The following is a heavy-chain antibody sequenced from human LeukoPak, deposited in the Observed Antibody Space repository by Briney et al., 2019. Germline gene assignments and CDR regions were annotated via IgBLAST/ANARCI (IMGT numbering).Heavy chain of an antibody. CDR2: IYYSGST. CDR1: GGSISSGDYY. J-gene: IGHJ6*02. D-gene: IGHD4-17*01. CDR3: ARESLLTTVTTTYYYGMDV. V-gene: IGHV4-30-4*01. Sequence: SETLSLTCTVSGGSISSGDYYWSWIRQPPGKGLEWIGYIYYSGSTYYNPSLKSRVTISVDTSKDQFSLKLSSVTAADTAVYYCARESLLTTVTTTYYYGMDVWGQGTTVTVSS.